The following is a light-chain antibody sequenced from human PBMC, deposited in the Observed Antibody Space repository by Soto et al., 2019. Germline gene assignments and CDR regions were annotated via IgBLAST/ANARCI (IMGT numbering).Light chain of an antibody. CDR1: SSDVGGFIY. CDR2: GVI. CDR3: SSYTRSRTVI. J-gene: IGLJ2*01. Sequence: QSALTQPASVSGSPGQSITISCTGTSSDVGGFIYVSWHQQHPGKAPKLIIFGVINRPSGVSDRFSGSKSGNTASLTIFGLQAEDEADYHCSSYTRSRTVIFGGGTKVTVL. V-gene: IGLV2-14*03.